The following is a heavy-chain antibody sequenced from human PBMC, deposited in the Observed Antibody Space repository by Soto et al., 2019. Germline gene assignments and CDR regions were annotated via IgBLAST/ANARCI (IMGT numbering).Heavy chain of an antibody. J-gene: IGHJ4*02. CDR2: VNAGNGYT. Sequence: QVQLVQSGTEAKTPGASVRVSCKASGYTLTDYLVHWVCQAPGQSPQWMGWVNAGNGYTKYSDLFHDRITLTRDPSANTAYLELSSLRFEDTAIYYCAVYISDPQLGGAHWGQGTPVIV. CDR3: AVYISDPQLGGAH. V-gene: IGHV1-3*01. D-gene: IGHD1-1*01. CDR1: GYTLTDYL.